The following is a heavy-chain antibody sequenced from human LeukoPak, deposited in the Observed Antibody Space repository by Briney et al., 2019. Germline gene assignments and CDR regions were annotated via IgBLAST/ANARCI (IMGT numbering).Heavy chain of an antibody. CDR3: ARDLGQYYDTSDNWFDP. CDR2: IGDSGGST. J-gene: IGHJ5*02. CDR1: GFTFSTYG. V-gene: IGHV3-23*01. D-gene: IGHD3-22*01. Sequence: PGGSLRLSCAASGFTFSTYGMNWVRQAPGKGLEWVSGIGDSGGSTYYADSVKGRFTISRDNSKNTLNLQMNSLRAEDTAVYYCARDLGQYYDTSDNWFDPWGQGTLVTVSS.